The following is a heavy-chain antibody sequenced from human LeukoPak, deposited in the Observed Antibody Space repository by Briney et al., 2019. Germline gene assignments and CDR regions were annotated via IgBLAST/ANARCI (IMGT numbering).Heavy chain of an antibody. Sequence: GESLRSSCKGSGYSFTRYWISWVRQMPGKGLEWMGTIDPSDSYTKYSPAFQGHVTISADKSTSTAYLQWSSLKASDTAIYYCARQGSGWSFDYWGQGTLVTVSS. CDR2: IDPSDSYT. CDR3: ARQGSGWSFDY. V-gene: IGHV5-10-1*01. J-gene: IGHJ4*02. D-gene: IGHD6-19*01. CDR1: GYSFTRYW.